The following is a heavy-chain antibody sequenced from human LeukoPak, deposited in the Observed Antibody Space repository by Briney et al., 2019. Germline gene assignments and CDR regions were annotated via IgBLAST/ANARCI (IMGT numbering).Heavy chain of an antibody. CDR2: INYSGST. CDR1: GGSFSGYY. J-gene: IGHJ4*02. Sequence: SETLPLTCAVYGGSFSGYYWSWIRQPPGKGLEWIGEINYSGSTNYNPSLKSRVTISVDTSKNQFSLKLSSVTAADTAVYYCASGTTVTNSGYWGQGTLVTVSS. D-gene: IGHD4-17*01. V-gene: IGHV4-34*01. CDR3: ASGTTVTNSGY.